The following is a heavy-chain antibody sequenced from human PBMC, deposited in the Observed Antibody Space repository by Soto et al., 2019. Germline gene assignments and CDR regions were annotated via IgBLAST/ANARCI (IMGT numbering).Heavy chain of an antibody. Sequence: QVQLVQSGAEVKKPGSSVKVSCKASGGTFSSYAISWVRQAPGQGLEWMGGIIPIFGTANYAQKFQGRVTITAAESTSTAYMELSSLRSEDTAVYYGARGGYCSGGSCYSARAYYYYYGMDVWGQGTTVTVSS. CDR3: ARGGYCSGGSCYSARAYYYYYGMDV. CDR2: IIPIFGTA. CDR1: GGTFSSYA. D-gene: IGHD2-15*01. V-gene: IGHV1-69*12. J-gene: IGHJ6*02.